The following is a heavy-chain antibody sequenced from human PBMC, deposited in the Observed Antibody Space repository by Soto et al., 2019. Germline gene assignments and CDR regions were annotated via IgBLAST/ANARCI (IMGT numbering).Heavy chain of an antibody. D-gene: IGHD1-1*01. Sequence: SETLSLTCTVSGGSISSYYWSWIRQPPGKGLEWIGYIYYSGSTNYNPSLKSRVTISVDTSKNQFSLKLSSVTAADTAVYYCARSSGTWNQIYYYYYGMDVRGQGTPVTVSS. CDR3: ARSSGTWNQIYYYYYGMDV. V-gene: IGHV4-59*01. CDR1: GGSISSYY. J-gene: IGHJ6*02. CDR2: IYYSGST.